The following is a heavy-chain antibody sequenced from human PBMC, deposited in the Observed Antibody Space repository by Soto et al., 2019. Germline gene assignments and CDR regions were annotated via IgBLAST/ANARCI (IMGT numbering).Heavy chain of an antibody. CDR3: ARLTVVDTIASFDL. V-gene: IGHV2-5*02. Sequence: QITLKESGPTLVKATQTLTLTCTFSGFSLTTRGVGVGWIRQPPGKALEWLAVIYWDDEGRYSPSLKSRLIVTRDTSKKQVVLTMTNMDPVDTATYYCARLTVVDTIASFDLWGQGTLVTVSS. CDR2: IYWDDEG. CDR1: GFSLTTRGVG. J-gene: IGHJ4*02. D-gene: IGHD5-12*01.